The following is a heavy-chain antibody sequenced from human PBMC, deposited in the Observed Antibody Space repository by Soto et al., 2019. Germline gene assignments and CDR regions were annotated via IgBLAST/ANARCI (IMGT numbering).Heavy chain of an antibody. CDR1: GYSFTSYW. J-gene: IGHJ5*02. CDR3: ARHGPLGVRWFDP. D-gene: IGHD3-10*01. Sequence: PGASLKISCKGSGYSFTSYWISWVRQMPGKGLEWMGRIDPSDSYTNYSPSFQGHVTISADKSISTAYLQWSSLKASDTAMYYCARHGPLGVRWFDPWGQGTLVTAPQ. V-gene: IGHV5-10-1*01. CDR2: IDPSDSYT.